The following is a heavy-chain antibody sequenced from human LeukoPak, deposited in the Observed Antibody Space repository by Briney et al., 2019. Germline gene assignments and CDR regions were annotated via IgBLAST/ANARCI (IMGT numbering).Heavy chain of an antibody. V-gene: IGHV1-2*02. Sequence: ASVKVSCKASGYTFTGYYMHWVRQAPGQGLEWMGWINPNSGGTNYAQKFQGRVTMTRDTSISTAYMELSRLRSEDTAVYYCARPRGTMIVVAPFFYYWGQGTLVTVSS. CDR3: ARPRGTMIVVAPFFYY. CDR2: INPNSGGT. J-gene: IGHJ4*02. CDR1: GYTFTGYY. D-gene: IGHD3-22*01.